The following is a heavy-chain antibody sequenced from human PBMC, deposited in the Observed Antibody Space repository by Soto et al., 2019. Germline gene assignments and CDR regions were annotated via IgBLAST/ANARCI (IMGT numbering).Heavy chain of an antibody. CDR2: ISYDGSNK. D-gene: IGHD2-21*01. Sequence: GGSLRLSCAASGFTFSSYGMHWVRQAPGKGLEWVAVISYDGSNKYYADSVKGRFTISRDNSKNTLYLQMNSLRAEDTAVYYCANDLVRESTNGDIDNWGQGNAVTVSA. V-gene: IGHV3-30*18. CDR3: ANDLVRESTNGDIDN. CDR1: GFTFSSYG. J-gene: IGHJ4*02.